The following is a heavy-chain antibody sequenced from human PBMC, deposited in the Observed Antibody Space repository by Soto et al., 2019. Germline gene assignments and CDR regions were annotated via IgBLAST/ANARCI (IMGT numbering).Heavy chain of an antibody. J-gene: IGHJ1*01. CDR2: IYNGGST. Sequence: EVQLVESGGGLVQPGGSLRLSCAASGFTVSSNYMSWVRQAPGKGLEWVSVIYNGGSTDYADSVKGRFTISRDNSKNTLYLQMTSLRAEDTAVDYCARDRRGLVRGSFQHWGQGTLVTVSS. D-gene: IGHD2-8*01. CDR3: ARDRRGLVRGSFQH. V-gene: IGHV3-66*01. CDR1: GFTVSSNY.